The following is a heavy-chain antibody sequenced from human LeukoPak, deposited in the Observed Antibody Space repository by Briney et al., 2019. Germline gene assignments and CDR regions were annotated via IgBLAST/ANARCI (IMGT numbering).Heavy chain of an antibody. Sequence: SETLSLTCTVSGGSISSYYWSWIRQPPGKGLEWIGYIYYSGSTNYNPSLKSRVPISVDTSKNQFSLKLSSVTAADTAVYYCARGRGYSYGYRGYYFDYWGQGTLVTVSS. D-gene: IGHD5-18*01. V-gene: IGHV4-59*01. J-gene: IGHJ4*02. CDR3: ARGRGYSYGYRGYYFDY. CDR1: GGSISSYY. CDR2: IYYSGST.